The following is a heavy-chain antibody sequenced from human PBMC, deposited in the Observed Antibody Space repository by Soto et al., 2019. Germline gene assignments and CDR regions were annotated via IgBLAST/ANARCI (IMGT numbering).Heavy chain of an antibody. CDR2: IIPILEKT. D-gene: IGHD4-17*01. CDR1: GDTFTNYV. J-gene: IGHJ4*02. V-gene: IGHV1-69*04. Sequence: QVQLVQSGAEVKKPGSSVKVSCRASGDTFTNYVINWVRQAPGQGLEWVGRIIPILEKTHYAQKFEGRVTIAADSSTSTAYMELSSLRSDDTAVYFCATDHAMHYGDYLFESRGQGSLVTVSS. CDR3: ATDHAMHYGDYLFES.